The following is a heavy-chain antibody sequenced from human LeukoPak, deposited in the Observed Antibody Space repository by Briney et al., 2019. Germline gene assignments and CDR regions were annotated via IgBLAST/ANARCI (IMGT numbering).Heavy chain of an antibody. CDR1: GFTVSSNY. CDR3: ARRNDYGDDEWFDP. Sequence: GGSLRLSCAASGFTVSSNYMSWVRQAPGKGLEWVSVIYSGGSTYYADSVKGRFTISRDNAKNSLYLQMNSLRAEDTAVYYCARRNDYGDDEWFDPWGQGTLVTVSS. V-gene: IGHV3-53*01. CDR2: IYSGGST. J-gene: IGHJ5*02. D-gene: IGHD4-17*01.